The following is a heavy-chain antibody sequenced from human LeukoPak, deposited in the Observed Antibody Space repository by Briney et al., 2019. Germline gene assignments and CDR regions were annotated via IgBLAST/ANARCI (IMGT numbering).Heavy chain of an antibody. CDR3: ARDHSSSSEDY. CDR1: GGSISTYY. Sequence: SETLSLTCTVSGGSISTYYWSWLRQPPGKGLEWIGYVYYSGSTNYNPSLKSRVTISVDTSKNQFSLKLNSVTAADTAVYYCARDHSSSSEDYWGQGTLVTVSS. V-gene: IGHV4-59*12. J-gene: IGHJ4*02. D-gene: IGHD6-13*01. CDR2: VYYSGST.